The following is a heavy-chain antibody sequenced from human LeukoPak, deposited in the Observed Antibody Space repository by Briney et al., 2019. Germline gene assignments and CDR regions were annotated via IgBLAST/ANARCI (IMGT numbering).Heavy chain of an antibody. Sequence: GASVKVSCKASGYTFTGYYVHWVRQAPGQGLEWMGWINPNSGGTNYAQKFQGRVTMTRDTSISTAYMELSRLRSDDTAVYYCARAAIGYSTYNWFDPWGQGTLVTVSS. CDR1: GYTFTGYY. V-gene: IGHV1-2*02. CDR2: INPNSGGT. CDR3: ARAAIGYSTYNWFDP. J-gene: IGHJ5*02. D-gene: IGHD5-18*01.